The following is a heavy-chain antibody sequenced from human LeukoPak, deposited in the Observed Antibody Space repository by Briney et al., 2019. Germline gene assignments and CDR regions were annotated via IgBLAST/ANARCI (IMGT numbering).Heavy chain of an antibody. CDR3: AKDPSNLGPIDY. Sequence: GGSLRLSCAASGFTFSSHGMHWVRQAPGKGLGWVAVISYDGSLKYYADSVKGRFTISRDNSKNTLYPQMNSLRAEDTAVYFCAKDPSNLGPIDYWGQGTLVTVSS. D-gene: IGHD7-27*01. CDR1: GFTFSSHG. J-gene: IGHJ4*02. CDR2: ISYDGSLK. V-gene: IGHV3-30*18.